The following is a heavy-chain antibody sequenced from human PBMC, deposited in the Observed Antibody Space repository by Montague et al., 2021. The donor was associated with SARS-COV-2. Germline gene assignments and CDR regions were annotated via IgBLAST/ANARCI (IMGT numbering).Heavy chain of an antibody. CDR1: GFTFSSYD. CDR3: ARVYSAPRWFGEYNRYGMDV. J-gene: IGHJ6*02. CDR2: IWYDGSNQ. D-gene: IGHD3-10*01. Sequence: SLRLSCAASGFTFSSYDMHSVRQAPGKGLEWVAVIWYDGSNQYYGDSVKGRFTISRDNSKNTLYLQMNSLRAEDTAVYYCARVYSAPRWFGEYNRYGMDVLGQGTTVTGSS. V-gene: IGHV3-33*08.